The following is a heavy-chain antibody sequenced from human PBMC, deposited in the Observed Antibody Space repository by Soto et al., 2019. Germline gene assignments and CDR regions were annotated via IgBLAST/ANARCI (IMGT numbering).Heavy chain of an antibody. CDR2: ISAFKGNT. Sequence: VQLVQSGAEVKEPGASVKVSCKASGYTFTSYGISWVRQAPGQGREWMGWISAFKGNTNYAQKLQGRVTMTTDTSTRTAYMGLRRLRSDDTAVYYCARGGSSRYGVDSWGQGTLVTVSS. CDR3: ARGGSSRYGVDS. J-gene: IGHJ4*02. D-gene: IGHD6-13*01. CDR1: GYTFTSYG. V-gene: IGHV1-18*01.